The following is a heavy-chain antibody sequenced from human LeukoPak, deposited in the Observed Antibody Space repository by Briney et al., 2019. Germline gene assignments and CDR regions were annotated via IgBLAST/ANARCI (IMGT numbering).Heavy chain of an antibody. V-gene: IGHV1-8*03. CDR1: GYTFTNFD. Sequence: ASVKVSCKASGYTFTNFDINWVRQATGQGLEWMAWMNPNNGNTGNAQKFQGRVTITWDSSISTAYMELSSLRSEDTAVYYCARVGYSNSYDFWGRGTLVTVSS. CDR3: ARVGYSNSYDF. J-gene: IGHJ4*02. CDR2: MNPNNGNT. D-gene: IGHD5-18*01.